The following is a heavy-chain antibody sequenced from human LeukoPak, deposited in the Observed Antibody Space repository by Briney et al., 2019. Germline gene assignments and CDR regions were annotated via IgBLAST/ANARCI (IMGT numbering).Heavy chain of an antibody. CDR2: IYYSGTT. Sequence: PSETLSLTCTVSGGSISTYYWSWLRQPPGNGLEWIGSIYYSGTTNYNPSLKSRVTISVDTSKNQFSLKLSSVTAADTAVYYCARHPTGSGRTNGMDVWGQGTTVTVSS. CDR1: GGSISTYY. D-gene: IGHD3-10*01. CDR3: ARHPTGSGRTNGMDV. V-gene: IGHV4-59*08. J-gene: IGHJ6*02.